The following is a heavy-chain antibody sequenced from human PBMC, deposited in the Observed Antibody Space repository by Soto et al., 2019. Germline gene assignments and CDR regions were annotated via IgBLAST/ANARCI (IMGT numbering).Heavy chain of an antibody. CDR1: GGTFSSYA. CDR2: IIPIFGTA. V-gene: IGHV1-69*01. CDR3: AKLTRMVRGVWYWFAP. Sequence: QVQLVQSGAEVKKPGSSVKVSCKASGGTFSSYAISWVRQAPGQGLEWMGGIIPIFGTANYALKFQGRGTITADEATITAYMALRSLRSEDTAVYYWAKLTRMVRGVWYWFAPWGQGTLVTVSS. D-gene: IGHD3-10*01. J-gene: IGHJ5*02.